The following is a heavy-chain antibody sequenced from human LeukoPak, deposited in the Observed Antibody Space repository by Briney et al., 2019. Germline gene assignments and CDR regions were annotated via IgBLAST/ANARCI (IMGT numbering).Heavy chain of an antibody. CDR1: GFTFSSYG. CDR3: ARERVGTLYYFDY. Sequence: GRSLRLSCAASGFTFSSYGMHWVRQAPGKGLEWVAVIWYDGSNKYYADSVKGRFTISRDNSKNTLYLQMNSLRAEDTAAYYCARERVGTLYYFDYWGQGTLVTVSS. J-gene: IGHJ4*02. V-gene: IGHV3-33*01. D-gene: IGHD1-1*01. CDR2: IWYDGSNK.